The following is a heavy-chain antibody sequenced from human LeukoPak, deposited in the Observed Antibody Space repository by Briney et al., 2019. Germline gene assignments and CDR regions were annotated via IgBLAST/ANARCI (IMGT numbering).Heavy chain of an antibody. CDR3: ARGEDFDY. V-gene: IGHV4-61*01. D-gene: IGHD2-15*01. CDR1: GGSVSSGSYY. CDR2: IYYSGST. J-gene: IGHJ4*02. Sequence: PSETLSLTCTVSGGSVSSGSYYWSWIRQPPGKGLEWIGYIYYSGSTNYNPSLKSRVTISVDTSKNQFSLKLSSVTAADTAVYYCARGEDFDYWGQGTLVTVSS.